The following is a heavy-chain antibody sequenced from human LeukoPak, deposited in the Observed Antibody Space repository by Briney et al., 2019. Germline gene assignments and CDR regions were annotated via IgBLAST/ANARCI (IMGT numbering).Heavy chain of an antibody. V-gene: IGHV4-34*01. J-gene: IGHJ4*02. CDR2: INHSGST. CDR3: ARAGYGDFYFDY. Sequence: PSETLSLTCTVSGGSISSYYWSWIRQPPGKGLEWIGEINHSGSTNYNPSLKSRVTISVDTSKNQFSLKLSSVTAADTAVYYCARAGYGDFYFDYWGQGTLVTVSS. D-gene: IGHD4-17*01. CDR1: GGSISSYY.